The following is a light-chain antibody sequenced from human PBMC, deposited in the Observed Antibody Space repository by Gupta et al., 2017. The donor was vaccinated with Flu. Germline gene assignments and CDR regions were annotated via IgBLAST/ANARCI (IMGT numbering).Light chain of an antibody. J-gene: IGKJ4*01. CDR1: QGISSY. V-gene: IGKV1D-43*01. CDR3: QQEDSTPFT. CDR2: YAS. Sequence: PVCLSASVGYRGTITCWGRQGISSYLEWYQQKPAKAPKLFIYYASRGESGVPSRFSGSGSGTDYTLTISSRQPEDFANYYCQQEDSTPFTFGRGTKVDIK.